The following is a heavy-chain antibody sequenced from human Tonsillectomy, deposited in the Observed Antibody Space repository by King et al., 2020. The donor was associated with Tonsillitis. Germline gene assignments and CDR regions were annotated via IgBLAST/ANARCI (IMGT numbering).Heavy chain of an antibody. CDR3: ARLGPYLGATRPFDY. D-gene: IGHD1-26*01. Sequence: QLVQSGAEVKKPGESLKISCKGSGDSFTSYWIGWGRQMPGKGLEWMGIIYPGDADTRYSPPFQGQVTISADKSISTAYLQWSSLKASDTAMYYCARLGPYLGATRPFDYWGQGTLVTVSS. J-gene: IGHJ4*02. V-gene: IGHV5-51*01. CDR1: GDSFTSYW. CDR2: IYPGDADT.